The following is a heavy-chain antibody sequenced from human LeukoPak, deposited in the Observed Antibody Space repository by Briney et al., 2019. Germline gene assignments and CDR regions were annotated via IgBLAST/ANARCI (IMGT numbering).Heavy chain of an antibody. Sequence: PSETLSLTCAVYGGSFSGYYWSWIRQPPGKGLEWIGEINHSGSTNYNPSLKSRVTISIDTSKNHFSLRLSSVTAADTAVYYCARRAVAGSHLLDYWGQGSLVTVSS. CDR1: GGSFSGYY. D-gene: IGHD6-19*01. V-gene: IGHV4-34*01. CDR2: INHSGST. CDR3: ARRAVAGSHLLDY. J-gene: IGHJ4*02.